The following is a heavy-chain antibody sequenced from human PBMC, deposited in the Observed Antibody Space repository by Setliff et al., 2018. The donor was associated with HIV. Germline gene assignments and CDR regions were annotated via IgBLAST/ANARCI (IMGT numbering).Heavy chain of an antibody. CDR3: GRGSRITIFGVVKGTNWFVP. D-gene: IGHD3-3*01. CDR1: GGSFSGYY. CDR2: INDSGST. V-gene: IGHV4-34*01. J-gene: IGHJ5*02. Sequence: VYGGSFSGYYWSWIRQPPGKGLEWIGEINDSGSTNYNPSLKSRVTMSVDTSKNQFSLKLNSVTAADTAVYYCGRGSRITIFGVVKGTNWFVPWGQGTLVTVSS.